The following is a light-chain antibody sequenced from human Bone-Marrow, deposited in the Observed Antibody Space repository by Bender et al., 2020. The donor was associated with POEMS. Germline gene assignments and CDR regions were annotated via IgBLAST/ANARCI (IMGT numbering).Light chain of an antibody. V-gene: IGLV1-44*01. J-gene: IGLJ3*02. CDR2: SNY. CDR3: SSWDDSLSGWV. CDR1: DPNFGGNN. Sequence: QSVLTQPPSASGTPGQSVIISCSGTDPNFGGNNVNWYQHLPGTAPRLVVYSNYQRPSGVPVRFSGSKSGTSASLAISDIQSEDEGDYYCSSWDDSLSGWVFGGGTKLTVL.